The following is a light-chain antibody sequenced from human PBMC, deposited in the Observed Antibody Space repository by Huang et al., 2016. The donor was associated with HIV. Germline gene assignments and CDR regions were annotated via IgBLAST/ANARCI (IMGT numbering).Light chain of an antibody. CDR3: QHYNT. V-gene: IGKV3-15*01. CDR2: GAS. Sequence: EIVMTQFPDPLPVSPGETVTVSCRASESISTNLAWYQHKPGQAPRLLIYGASTRATDIPGRFSGSGSGTGFTLTISSLQSEDLAVYYCQHYNTFGQGTKLEIK. CDR1: ESISTN. J-gene: IGKJ2*01.